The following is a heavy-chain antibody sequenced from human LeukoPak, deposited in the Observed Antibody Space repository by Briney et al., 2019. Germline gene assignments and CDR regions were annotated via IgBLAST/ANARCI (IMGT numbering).Heavy chain of an antibody. V-gene: IGHV3-23*01. CDR1: GFTVSNNY. D-gene: IGHD3-3*01. CDR3: AKGTYYDFWSGYFFDY. Sequence: GGSLTLSCAASGFTVSNNYMSWVRQAPGKGLEWVSAISGSGGSTYYADSVKGRFTISRDNSKNTLYLQMNSLRAEDTAVYYCAKGTYYDFWSGYFFDYWGQGTLVTVSS. CDR2: ISGSGGST. J-gene: IGHJ4*02.